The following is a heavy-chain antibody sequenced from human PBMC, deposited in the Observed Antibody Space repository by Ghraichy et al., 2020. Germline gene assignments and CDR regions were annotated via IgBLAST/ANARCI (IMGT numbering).Heavy chain of an antibody. V-gene: IGHV3-7*03. D-gene: IGHD1-26*01. Sequence: GGSLRLSCAASGFPFSAYWMSWVRQAPGKGPEWVANINQDGSETYYVDSVKGRFTVSRDNAKNSLYLQMTSLRAEDAAVYYCASRPPSETYHGVFDYWGQGTPVTVSS. J-gene: IGHJ4*02. CDR2: INQDGSET. CDR1: GFPFSAYW. CDR3: ASRPPSETYHGVFDY.